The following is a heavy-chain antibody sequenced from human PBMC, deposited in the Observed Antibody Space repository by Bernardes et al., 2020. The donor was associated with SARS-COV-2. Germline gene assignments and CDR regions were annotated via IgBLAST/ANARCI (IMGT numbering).Heavy chain of an antibody. CDR1: GFTFSSYA. CDR3: AKDNSGAAAGKGWFDP. Sequence: GGSLRLSCAASGFTFSSYAMSWVRQAPGKGLEWVSAISGSGGSTYYADSVKGRFTISRDNSKNTLYLQMNSLRAEDTAVYYCAKDNSGAAAGKGWFDPWGQGTLVTVSS. V-gene: IGHV3-23*01. D-gene: IGHD6-13*01. CDR2: ISGSGGST. J-gene: IGHJ5*02.